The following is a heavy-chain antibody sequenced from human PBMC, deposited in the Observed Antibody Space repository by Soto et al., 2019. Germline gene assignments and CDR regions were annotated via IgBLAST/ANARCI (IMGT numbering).Heavy chain of an antibody. D-gene: IGHD3-16*01. CDR3: ARGLRWTRTFDF. V-gene: IGHV4-39*01. Sequence: QRQLRESGPGLVKPSETLSLTCSVSGGSITGSSLSWAWIRQSPGTGLQWIGSLSYSGSTYYSPSLEGRVAISADTSKNAFSLELKLMTAADTATYFCARGLRWTRTFDFWGRGTLVTVSS. J-gene: IGHJ4*02. CDR2: LSYSGST. CDR1: GGSITGSSLS.